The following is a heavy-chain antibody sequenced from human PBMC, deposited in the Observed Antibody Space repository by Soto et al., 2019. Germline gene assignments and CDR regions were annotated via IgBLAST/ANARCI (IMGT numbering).Heavy chain of an antibody. J-gene: IGHJ6*04. CDR3: ARWGSMDV. D-gene: IGHD3-10*01. Sequence: GGSLRLSCAVSGFTFRSSPMSWVRRAPGKGLEWISYISSSSSSIYYADSVRGRFTISRDNAKNSLSLQMNSLRAEDTAVYYCARWGSMDVWGKGTTVTVSS. CDR1: GFTFRSSP. CDR2: ISSSSSSI. V-gene: IGHV3-48*01.